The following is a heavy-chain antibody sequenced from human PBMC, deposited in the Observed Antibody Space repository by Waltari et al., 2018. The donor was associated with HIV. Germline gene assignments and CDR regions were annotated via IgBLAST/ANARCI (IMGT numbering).Heavy chain of an antibody. D-gene: IGHD1-1*01. CDR2: ISYDGSNK. CDR1: GFTFSSYG. V-gene: IGHV3-30*18. J-gene: IGHJ4*02. CDR3: AKGWTPRYFDY. Sequence: QVQLVESGGGVVQHGRSQRLSCAASGFTFSSYGMHWVRQAPGKGLEWVAVISYDGSNKYYVDSVKGRFTISRDNSKNTLYLQMNSLRAEDTAVYYCAKGWTPRYFDYWGQGTLVTVSS.